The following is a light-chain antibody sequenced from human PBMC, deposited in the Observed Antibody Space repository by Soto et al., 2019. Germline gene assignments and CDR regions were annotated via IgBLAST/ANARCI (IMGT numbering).Light chain of an antibody. CDR1: QGIGDT. Sequence: EVVMRQSPATLSVSPGEGATLSCRASQGIGDTLAWYQHKPGQTPRLLIYDASTRATGIPDKFSGSGSGTDFTLTISRLEPDDFAVYYCQHYGSPSWTFGQGTKVDI. J-gene: IGKJ1*01. CDR2: DAS. V-gene: IGKV3-20*01. CDR3: QHYGSPSWT.